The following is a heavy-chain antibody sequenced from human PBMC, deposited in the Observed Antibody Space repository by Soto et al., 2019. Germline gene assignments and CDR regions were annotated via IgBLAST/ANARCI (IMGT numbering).Heavy chain of an antibody. V-gene: IGHV3-13*05. Sequence: EVQLVESGGGLVQPGGSLRLSCEASGFTFRNYDMHWVRQGTGKGLEWVSGISAAGDPDYADSVEGRFTISRENAQNSFFLQMTSLRFGDTAVYFCARTDRDFYGLDVWGQGTTVIVSS. CDR3: ARTDRDFYGLDV. J-gene: IGHJ6*02. CDR2: ISAAGDP. CDR1: GFTFRNYD.